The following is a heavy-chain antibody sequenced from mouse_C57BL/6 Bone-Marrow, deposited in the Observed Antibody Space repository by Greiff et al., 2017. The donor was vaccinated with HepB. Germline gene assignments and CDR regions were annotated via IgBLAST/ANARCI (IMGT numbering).Heavy chain of an antibody. CDR1: GYTFTSYW. CDR3: ASGSYYGSSFYAMDY. D-gene: IGHD1-1*01. V-gene: IGHV1-55*01. Sequence: QVQLQQPGAELVKPGASVKMSCKASGYTFTSYWITWVKQRPGQGLEWIGDIYPGSGSTNYNEKFKSKATLTVDTSSSTAYMQLSSLTSEDSAVLYCASGSYYGSSFYAMDYWGQGTSVTVSS. CDR2: IYPGSGST. J-gene: IGHJ4*01.